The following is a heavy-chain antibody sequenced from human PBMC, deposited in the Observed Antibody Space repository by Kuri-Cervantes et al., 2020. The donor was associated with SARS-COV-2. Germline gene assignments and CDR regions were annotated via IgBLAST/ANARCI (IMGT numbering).Heavy chain of an antibody. J-gene: IGHJ4*02. D-gene: IGHD3-22*01. CDR3: ARGHDRRVYFSTPAAYYFDF. CDR1: GFIFSDYA. CDR2: ISFDGRNT. Sequence: GESLKISCEASGFIFSDYAMDWVRQAPGKGLEWVAIISFDGRNTKFADSVKGRFTISRDNSRNTLYLQMNSLRAEDTAVYYCARGHDRRVYFSTPAAYYFDFWGQGILVTVSS. V-gene: IGHV3-30*14.